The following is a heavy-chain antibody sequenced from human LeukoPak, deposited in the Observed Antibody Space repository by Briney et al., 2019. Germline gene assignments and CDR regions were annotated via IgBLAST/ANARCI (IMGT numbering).Heavy chain of an antibody. D-gene: IGHD5-12*01. Sequence: GSLLLSSVVSGFTFITYSMNWVRQPPGKGREWVSSISTSSSYIYYSDSAKGRFTITRDNAKKSVYLQMNSLRAEDTAVYYCARGRFGVSAYDSPFDYWGRGTLVTVSS. CDR1: GFTFITYS. CDR3: ARGRFGVSAYDSPFDY. CDR2: ISTSSSYI. V-gene: IGHV3-21*01. J-gene: IGHJ4*02.